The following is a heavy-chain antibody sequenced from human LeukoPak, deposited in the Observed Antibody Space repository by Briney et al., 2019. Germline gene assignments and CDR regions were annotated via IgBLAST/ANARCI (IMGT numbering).Heavy chain of an antibody. CDR1: GYTFTSYD. Sequence: ASVKVSCKASGYTFTSYDINWVRQATGQGLEWMGWINAGNGNTKYSQKFQGRVTITRDTSASTAYMELSSLRSEDTAVYYCARVLRYYYDSSGSHRPFDYWGQGTLVTVSS. CDR2: INAGNGNT. CDR3: ARVLRYYYDSSGSHRPFDY. V-gene: IGHV1-3*01. J-gene: IGHJ4*02. D-gene: IGHD3-22*01.